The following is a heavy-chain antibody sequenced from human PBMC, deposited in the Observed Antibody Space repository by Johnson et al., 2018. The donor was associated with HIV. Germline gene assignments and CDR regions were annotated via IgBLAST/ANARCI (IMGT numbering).Heavy chain of an antibody. CDR2: ISWKSGNT. V-gene: IGHV3-9*01. D-gene: IGHD3-10*01. CDR1: GFTFDEYV. CDR3: TTDLIRRYYGSGLRDAFDI. Sequence: VQLVESGGGWVQPGRSLRVSCAASGFTFDEYVIHWVRQDPGKGLEWVSGISWKSGNTGYADSVKGRIPISRDTSKHTMYLQMNRRKTEDTAVYYCTTDLIRRYYGSGLRDAFDIWGQGTMVTVSS. J-gene: IGHJ3*02.